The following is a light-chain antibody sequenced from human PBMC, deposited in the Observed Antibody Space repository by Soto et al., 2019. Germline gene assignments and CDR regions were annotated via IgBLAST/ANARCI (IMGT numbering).Light chain of an antibody. V-gene: IGKV1-39*01. CDR2: AAS. CDR1: QSISSY. J-gene: IGKJ4*01. Sequence: DIHMTQYLSSRSAYVGYKVTITCRASQSISSYLNWYQQKPGKAPKLLIYAASRLQSGVPSRFSGSGSGTDFTLTISSLQPEDFATYYCQQSYSTPLTFGGGTKVDIK. CDR3: QQSYSTPLT.